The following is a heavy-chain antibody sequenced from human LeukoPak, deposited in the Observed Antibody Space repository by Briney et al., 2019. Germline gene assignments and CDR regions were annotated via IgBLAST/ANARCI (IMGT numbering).Heavy chain of an antibody. V-gene: IGHV3-48*04. CDR3: AQHLWRDLVRVGEGYYFGY. CDR1: GFTLSSYS. J-gene: IGHJ4*02. Sequence: PGGSLRLSCAASGFTLSSYSMNWVRQAPGKGLEWISFIDSSSRTIFYAESVKGRFTISRDNSKNMLYLQMNSLRVEDTAVYFCAQHLWRDLVRVGEGYYFGYWGQGTLVTVSS. D-gene: IGHD3-10*01. CDR2: IDSSSRTI.